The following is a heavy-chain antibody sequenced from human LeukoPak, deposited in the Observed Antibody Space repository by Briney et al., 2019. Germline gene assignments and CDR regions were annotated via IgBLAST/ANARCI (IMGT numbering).Heavy chain of an antibody. V-gene: IGHV4-31*03. D-gene: IGHD1-26*01. CDR2: IYYSGST. CDR1: GGSISSGGYY. CDR3: ARWDPFDAFDI. Sequence: PSETLSLTCTVSGGSISSGGYYWSWIRQHPGKGLEWIGYIYYSGSTYYNPSLKSRVTISVDTSKNQFSLKLSSVTAADTAVYYCARWDPFDAFDIWGQGTMVTVSS. J-gene: IGHJ3*02.